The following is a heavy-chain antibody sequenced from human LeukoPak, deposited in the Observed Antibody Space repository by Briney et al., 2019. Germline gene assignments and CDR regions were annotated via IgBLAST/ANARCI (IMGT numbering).Heavy chain of an antibody. CDR2: ISAYNGNT. J-gene: IGHJ4*02. Sequence: GASVKVSCKASGYTFTSYAMNWVRQAPGQGLEWMGWISAYNGNTNYAQKLQGRVTMTTDTSTSTAYMELRSLRSDDTAVYYCARVFLSNYYDSSGYFDYWGQGTLVTVSS. CDR3: ARVFLSNYYDSSGYFDY. D-gene: IGHD3-22*01. CDR1: GYTFTSYA. V-gene: IGHV1-18*01.